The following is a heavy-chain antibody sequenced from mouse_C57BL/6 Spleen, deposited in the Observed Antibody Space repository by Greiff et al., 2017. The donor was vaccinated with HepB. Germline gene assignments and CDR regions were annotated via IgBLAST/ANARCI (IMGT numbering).Heavy chain of an antibody. CDR1: GYTFTSYW. J-gene: IGHJ2*01. V-gene: IGHV1-52*01. Sequence: QVHVKQPGAELVRPGSSVKLSCKASGYTFTSYWMHWVKQRPIQGLEWIGNIDPSDSETHYNQKFKDKATLTVDKSSSTAYMQLSSLTSEDSAVYYCARRGSSDYFDSWGQGTTLTVSS. CDR2: IDPSDSET. D-gene: IGHD6-1*01. CDR3: ARRGSSDYFDS.